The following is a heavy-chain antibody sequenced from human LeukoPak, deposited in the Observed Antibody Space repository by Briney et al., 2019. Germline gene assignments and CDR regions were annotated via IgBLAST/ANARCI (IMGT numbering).Heavy chain of an antibody. V-gene: IGHV3-30*02. Sequence: GGSLRLSCAASGFTFSSYGMHWVRQAPGKGLEWVAFIRYDGSNKYYVDSVKGRFTISRDNSKNTLYLQMNSLRAEDTAVYYCAKDGGYCSSTSCPLDYWGQGTLVTVSS. D-gene: IGHD2-2*01. CDR3: AKDGGYCSSTSCPLDY. CDR1: GFTFSSYG. J-gene: IGHJ4*02. CDR2: IRYDGSNK.